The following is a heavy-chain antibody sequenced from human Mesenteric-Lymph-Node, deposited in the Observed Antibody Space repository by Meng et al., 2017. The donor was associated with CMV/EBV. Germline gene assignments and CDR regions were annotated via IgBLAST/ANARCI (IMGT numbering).Heavy chain of an antibody. CDR3: ARVVRGRYYYYGMDV. CDR1: GFTFSSYA. Sequence: GESLKISCAASGFTFSSYAMSWVRQAPGKGLEWVSAISGSGGSTYYADSVKGRFTISRDNSKNTLYLQMNSLRAEDTAVYYCARVVRGRYYYYGMDVWGQGTTVTVSS. V-gene: IGHV3-23*01. J-gene: IGHJ6*02. CDR2: ISGSGGST. D-gene: IGHD3-10*01.